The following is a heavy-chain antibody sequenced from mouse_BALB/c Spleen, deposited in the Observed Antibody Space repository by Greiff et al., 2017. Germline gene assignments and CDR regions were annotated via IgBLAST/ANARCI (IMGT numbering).Heavy chain of an antibody. CDR1: GYSFTGYY. J-gene: IGHJ3*01. V-gene: IGHV1-26*01. CDR2: INPYNGAT. CDR3: ARQGYDYDGWFAY. D-gene: IGHD2-4*01. Sequence: EVQLQQSGPELVKPGASVKISCKASGYSFTGYYMHWVKQSHVKSLEWIGRINPYNGATSYNQNFKDKASLTVDKSSSTAYMELHSLTSEDSAVYYCARQGYDYDGWFAYWGQGTLVTVSA.